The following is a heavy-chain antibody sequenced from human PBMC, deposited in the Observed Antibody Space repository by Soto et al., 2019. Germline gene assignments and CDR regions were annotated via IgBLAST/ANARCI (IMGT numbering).Heavy chain of an antibody. Sequence: GGSLRLSCAASGFTFSSYAMSWVRQAPGKGLEWVSAISGSGGSTYYADSVKGRFTISRDNSKNTLYLQMNSLRAEDTAVYYCAKVATLPGITGTPFDYWGQGTLVTVSS. D-gene: IGHD1-7*01. CDR2: ISGSGGST. CDR3: AKVATLPGITGTPFDY. CDR1: GFTFSSYA. V-gene: IGHV3-23*01. J-gene: IGHJ4*02.